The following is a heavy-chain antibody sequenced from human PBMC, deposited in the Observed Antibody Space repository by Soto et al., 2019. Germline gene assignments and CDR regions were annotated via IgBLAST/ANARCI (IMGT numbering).Heavy chain of an antibody. CDR3: ARDRAPTYYYDSSGYWPVPFDI. CDR1: GYTFTSYG. Sequence: VASVKVSCKASGYTFTSYGISWVRQAPGQGLEWIGWISAYNGNTNYAQKLQGRVTIPTETSTSTAYMELRSLRSDDTAVYYCARDRAPTYYYDSSGYWPVPFDIWGQGTMVTVSS. J-gene: IGHJ3*02. CDR2: ISAYNGNT. V-gene: IGHV1-18*04. D-gene: IGHD3-22*01.